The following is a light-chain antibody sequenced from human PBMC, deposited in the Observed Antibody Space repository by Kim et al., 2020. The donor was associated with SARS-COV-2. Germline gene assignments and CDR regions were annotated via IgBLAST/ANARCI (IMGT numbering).Light chain of an antibody. J-gene: IGKJ1*01. CDR1: QSFLYSSNNKNY. CDR2: WAS. Sequence: ATINCKSSQSFLYSSNNKNYLAWYQQKPGQPPKPLIYWASTRESGVPDRFSGSGSGTDFTLTISSLQAEDVAVYYCQQYYSTPRTFGQGTKVDIK. CDR3: QQYYSTPRT. V-gene: IGKV4-1*01.